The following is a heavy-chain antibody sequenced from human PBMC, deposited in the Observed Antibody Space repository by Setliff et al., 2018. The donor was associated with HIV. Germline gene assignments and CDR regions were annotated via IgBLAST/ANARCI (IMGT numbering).Heavy chain of an antibody. CDR1: DFRFSDSA. CDR2: ITDTGSKT. V-gene: IGHV3-23*01. Sequence: PGGSLRLSCVASDFRFSDSAMSWVRQTPGKCLEYVSSITDTGSKTYYADSVKGRFTISRDNSKNTVYLQMVSLRAEDTALYFCAKDRLFPRLWGQGTQVTVSS. CDR3: AKDRLFPRL. J-gene: IGHJ4*02. D-gene: IGHD2-21*01.